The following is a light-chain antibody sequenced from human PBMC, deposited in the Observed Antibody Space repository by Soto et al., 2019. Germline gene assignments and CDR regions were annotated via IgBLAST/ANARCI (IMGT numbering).Light chain of an antibody. CDR1: SSDVGNYNY. V-gene: IGLV2-14*01. CDR3: SSYTTSSTLYV. J-gene: IGLJ1*01. Sequence: QSVLTQPASVSGSPGQSITISCTGTSSDVGNYNYVSWYQQHPGKAPQLMIFQVSNRASGVSNRFSGSKSGDTASLTNSGLQAEDEADYYCSSYTTSSTLYVFGTGTKLTVL. CDR2: QVS.